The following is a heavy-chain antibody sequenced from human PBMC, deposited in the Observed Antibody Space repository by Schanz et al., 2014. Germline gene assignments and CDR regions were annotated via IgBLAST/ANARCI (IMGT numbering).Heavy chain of an antibody. CDR2: INPDGSGK. V-gene: IGHV3-7*01. CDR3: GKDPHKDYGGKPQTLDM. CDR1: GFNFGDYY. Sequence: DVQLVESGGGLVQSGGSLRLSCAASGFNFGDYYMTWVRQAPGKGLESVAKINPDGSGKYYVVSVKGRFTISRDNSKNTLYLEMNSLRAEDTALYYCGKDPHKDYGGKPQTLDMWGQGTMVTVSS. D-gene: IGHD4-17*01. J-gene: IGHJ3*02.